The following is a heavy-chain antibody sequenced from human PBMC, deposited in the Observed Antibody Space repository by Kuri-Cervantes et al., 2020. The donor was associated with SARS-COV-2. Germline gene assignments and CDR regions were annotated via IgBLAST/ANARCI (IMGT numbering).Heavy chain of an antibody. CDR3: ARWEEADYYGMDV. V-gene: IGHV1-69*06. CDR2: IIPIFGTA. CDR1: GGTFSSYA. D-gene: IGHD1-26*01. J-gene: IGHJ6*02. Sequence: SVKVSCKASGGTFSSYAISWVRQAPGQGLEWMGGIIPIFGTANYAQKFQGRVTVTADKSTSTAYMELSSLRSEDTAVYYCARWEEADYYGMDVWGQGTTVTVSS.